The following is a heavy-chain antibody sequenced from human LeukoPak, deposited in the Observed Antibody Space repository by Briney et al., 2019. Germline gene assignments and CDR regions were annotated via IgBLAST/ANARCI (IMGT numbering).Heavy chain of an antibody. CDR2: TSGSGGST. CDR1: GFTFSSYA. V-gene: IGHV3-23*01. J-gene: IGHJ4*02. CDR3: AKKSCTYYYDSSGYYFFDY. Sequence: PGGSLRLSCAASGFTFSSYAMSWVRQAPGKGLEWVSATSGSGGSTYYADSAKGRFTISRDNSKNTLYLQMNSLRAEDTAVYYCAKKSCTYYYDSSGYYFFDYWGQGTLVTVSS. D-gene: IGHD3-22*01.